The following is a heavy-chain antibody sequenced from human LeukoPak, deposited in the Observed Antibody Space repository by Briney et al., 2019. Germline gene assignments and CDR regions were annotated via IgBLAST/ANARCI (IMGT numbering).Heavy chain of an antibody. J-gene: IGHJ4*02. CDR1: GGSISSSSYD. Sequence: PSETLSLTCTVSGGSISSSSYDCGWIRQPPGKGLEWIGSIYYSGSTYYNPSLKSRVTMSVDMSKNQFSLKLSSVTAADTAVYYCARVAFYYDSGSYFDYWGQGALVSVSS. CDR3: ARVAFYYDSGSYFDY. D-gene: IGHD3-10*01. CDR2: IYYSGST. V-gene: IGHV4-39*07.